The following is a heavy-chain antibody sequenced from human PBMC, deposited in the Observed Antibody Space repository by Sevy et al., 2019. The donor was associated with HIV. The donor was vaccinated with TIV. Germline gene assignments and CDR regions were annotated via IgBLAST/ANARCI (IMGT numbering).Heavy chain of an antibody. CDR2: IRSQTYGGTT. J-gene: IGHJ6*02. D-gene: IGHD3-3*01. V-gene: IGHV3-49*03. CDR1: GFTFGDYA. Sequence: GGSLRLSCTGSGFTFGDYAMSWIRQAPGKGLEWVGFIRSQTYGGTTEYAASVKGRFTIPRDNSKSIAYLQMNSLKTEDTAVYYCTRVLGTISPYYYYGLDVWGQGTTVTVSS. CDR3: TRVLGTISPYYYYGLDV.